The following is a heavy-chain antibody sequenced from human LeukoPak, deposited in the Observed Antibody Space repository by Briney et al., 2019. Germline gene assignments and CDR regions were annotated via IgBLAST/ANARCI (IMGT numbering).Heavy chain of an antibody. D-gene: IGHD3-22*01. Sequence: ETLSLTCAVYGGSFSGYYMSWVRQAPGKGLEWVSVIYSGGSTYYADSVKGRFTISRDNSKNTLYLQMNSLRAEDTAVYYCARDPRVYYYDSSGYYDYWGQGTLVTVSS. CDR2: IYSGGST. CDR3: ARDPRVYYYDSSGYYDY. J-gene: IGHJ4*02. V-gene: IGHV3-66*01. CDR1: GGSFSGYY.